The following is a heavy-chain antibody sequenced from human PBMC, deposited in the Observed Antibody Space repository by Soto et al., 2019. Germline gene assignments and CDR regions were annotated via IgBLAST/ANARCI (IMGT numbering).Heavy chain of an antibody. J-gene: IGHJ6*02. V-gene: IGHV3-15*01. CDR3: SAGSANTTVLPAPIWMDL. D-gene: IGHD1-1*01. Sequence: GGSLRLSCAVSGITFSSTWMTWVRQAPGKGLEWVGRIKSITDGGTTDYAAPVKGRFTISRDDSKDTLYLQMNNLRTEDTAVYHYSAGSANTTVLPAPIWMDLWGQGTMVTVSS. CDR2: IKSITDGGTT. CDR1: GITFSSTW.